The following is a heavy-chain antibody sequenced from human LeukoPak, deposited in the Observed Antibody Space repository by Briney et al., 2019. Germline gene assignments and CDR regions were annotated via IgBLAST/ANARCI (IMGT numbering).Heavy chain of an antibody. CDR3: ARLSFGGTYFDY. D-gene: IGHD3-16*01. CDR1: GYSVTRHW. J-gene: IGHJ4*02. CDR2: IYPGDSDN. V-gene: IGHV5-51*01. Sequence: GESLKISCKGSGYSVTRHWIGWVRQMSGKGLEWMGIIYPGDSDNRYSPSFQGQVTISADKSISTAYLQWSGLKASDTAMYYCARLSFGGTYFDYWGQGTLVTVSS.